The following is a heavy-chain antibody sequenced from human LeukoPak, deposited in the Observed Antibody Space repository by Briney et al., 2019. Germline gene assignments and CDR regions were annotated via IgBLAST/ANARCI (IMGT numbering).Heavy chain of an antibody. CDR3: ARGIFGMVLNAFDL. J-gene: IGHJ3*01. V-gene: IGHV4-59*01. Sequence: SETLSLTCTVSGGSISSYYWTWIRQPPGRGLEWVGYISYGGSANYNPSLKSRVTISVDTSTNQFSLKLSSVTAADTAVYYCARGIFGMVLNAFDLWGRGTMVTVSS. CDR1: GGSISSYY. CDR2: ISYGGSA. D-gene: IGHD3-3*01.